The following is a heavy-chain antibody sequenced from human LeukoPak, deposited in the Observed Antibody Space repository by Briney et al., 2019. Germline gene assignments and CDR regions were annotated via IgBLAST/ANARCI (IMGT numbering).Heavy chain of an antibody. CDR3: ARTMEGYCSGGSCYQYSYYMDV. D-gene: IGHD2-15*01. V-gene: IGHV4-59*01. CDR2: IYYSGST. J-gene: IGHJ6*03. Sequence: SETLSLTCTVSGGSISSYYWSWIRQPPGKGLEWIGYIYYSGSTNYNPSLKSRVTISVDTSKNRFSLKLTSVTAADTAVYYCARTMEGYCSGGSCYQYSYYMDVWGKGTTVTVSS. CDR1: GGSISSYY.